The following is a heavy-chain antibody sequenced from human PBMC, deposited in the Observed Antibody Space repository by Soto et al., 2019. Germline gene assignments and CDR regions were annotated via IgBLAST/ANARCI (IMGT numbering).Heavy chain of an antibody. CDR1: GDSFSKYT. V-gene: IGHV1-69*13. CDR3: ARGRGLYNSGRSQLDS. Sequence: SSEKVSRKTSGDSFSKYTVNWVRQAPRQGLEWLGGSIPRFGTTNYVPTLQDRVTITADESMNTVYMELSNLRSEDTALYYCARGRGLYNSGRSQLDSWGQGTLVTVSS. J-gene: IGHJ4*02. CDR2: SIPRFGTT. D-gene: IGHD1-1*01.